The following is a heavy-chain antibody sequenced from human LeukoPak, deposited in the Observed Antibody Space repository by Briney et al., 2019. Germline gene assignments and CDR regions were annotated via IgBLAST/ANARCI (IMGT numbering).Heavy chain of an antibody. J-gene: IGHJ4*02. Sequence: GGSLRLSCAASGFTFSSYGMHWVRQAPGKGLEWVAFIRYDGTTKFYADSVRGRFTVSRDNSENTLYLVMNSLRLEDTAVYYCAKGPLSGYEDYWGQGILVAVSS. CDR2: IRYDGTTK. CDR1: GFTFSSYG. CDR3: AKGPLSGYEDY. D-gene: IGHD5-12*01. V-gene: IGHV3-30*02.